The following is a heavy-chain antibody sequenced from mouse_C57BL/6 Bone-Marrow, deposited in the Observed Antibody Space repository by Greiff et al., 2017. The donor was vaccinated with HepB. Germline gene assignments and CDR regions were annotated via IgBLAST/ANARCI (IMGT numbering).Heavy chain of an antibody. J-gene: IGHJ3*01. D-gene: IGHD2-3*01. V-gene: IGHV1-26*01. CDR2: INPNNGGT. Sequence: VQLQQSGPELVKPGASVKISCKASGYTFTDYYMNWVKQSHGKSLEWIGDINPNNGGTSYNQKFKGKATLTVDKSSSTAYMELRSLTSEDSAVYYCARDDGYWFAYWGQGTLVTVSA. CDR1: GYTFTDYY. CDR3: ARDDGYWFAY.